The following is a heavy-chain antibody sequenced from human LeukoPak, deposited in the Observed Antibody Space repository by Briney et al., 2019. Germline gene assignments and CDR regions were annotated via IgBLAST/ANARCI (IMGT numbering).Heavy chain of an antibody. Sequence: GGSLRLSCAASGFTFDDYGMHWVRHAPGKGLEWVSGIGWNSGGIVYADSVKGRFTISRDNAKKSLYLQMNSLGAEDTALYYCVKVTAAGFVDHWGQGALVTVSS. CDR3: VKVTAAGFVDH. D-gene: IGHD6-13*01. J-gene: IGHJ4*02. CDR1: GFTFDDYG. V-gene: IGHV3-9*01. CDR2: IGWNSGGI.